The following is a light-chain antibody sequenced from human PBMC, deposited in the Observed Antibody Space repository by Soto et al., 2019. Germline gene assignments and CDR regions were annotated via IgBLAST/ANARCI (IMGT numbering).Light chain of an antibody. Sequence: ETVLTPSPATLSLSPAERATLSCRASRSISTYLAWYQQKPGQAPRLLIYEALNRATGIPARFSGSGSGTDFTLTIIRLEPEDFAVYYCQQYNNWWTFGQGTKVDI. J-gene: IGKJ1*01. CDR3: QQYNNWWT. V-gene: IGKV3-11*01. CDR2: EAL. CDR1: RSISTY.